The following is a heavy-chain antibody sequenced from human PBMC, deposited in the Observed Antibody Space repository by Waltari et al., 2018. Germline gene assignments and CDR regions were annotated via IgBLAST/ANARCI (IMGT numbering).Heavy chain of an antibody. J-gene: IGHJ4*02. D-gene: IGHD3-3*01. CDR1: GYTFTDYY. V-gene: IGHV1-69-2*01. CDR2: VDPEDGET. CDR3: GVSGYYFDY. Sequence: EVQLVQSGAEVKKPGATVKISCKASGYTFTDYYMHWVQQVPGKGLEWMGRVDPEDGETIYADKFQGRVTITADTSTDTAYMDLSSLRSEDTAVYYCGVSGYYFDYWGQGTLVTVSS.